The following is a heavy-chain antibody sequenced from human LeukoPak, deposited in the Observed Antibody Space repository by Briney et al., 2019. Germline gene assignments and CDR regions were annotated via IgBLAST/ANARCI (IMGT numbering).Heavy chain of an antibody. CDR1: GFTVSSNY. Sequence: GGSLRLSCAAPGFTVSSNYMSWVRQAPGKGLEWVSVIYSGGSTYYADSVKGRFTISRDNSKNTLYLQMNSLRAEDTAVYYCARDPRPVPYYDFWSGYQADYYGMDVWGQGTTVTVSS. CDR3: ARDPRPVPYYDFWSGYQADYYGMDV. V-gene: IGHV3-66*01. D-gene: IGHD3-3*01. CDR2: IYSGGST. J-gene: IGHJ6*02.